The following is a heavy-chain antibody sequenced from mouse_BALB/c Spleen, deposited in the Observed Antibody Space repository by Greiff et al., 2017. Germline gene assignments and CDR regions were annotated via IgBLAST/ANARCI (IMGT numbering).Heavy chain of an antibody. CDR2: IHYSGST. CDR3: AQEGVCCFDY. Sequence: DVKLQESGPDLVKPSQSLSLTCTVSGYSFTSGYSWHWIRQFPGNKLEWMGYIHYSGSTNYNPSLKSRISITRDTSKNQFFLQLNSVTTEDTATYYCAQEGVCCFDYWGQGTTLTVSS. CDR1: GYSFTSGYS. V-gene: IGHV3-1*02. J-gene: IGHJ2*01.